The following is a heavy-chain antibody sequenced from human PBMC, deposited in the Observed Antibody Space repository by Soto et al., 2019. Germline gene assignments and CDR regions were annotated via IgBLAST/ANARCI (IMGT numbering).Heavy chain of an antibody. CDR1: GGTFSSY. Sequence: QVQLVQSGAEVKKPGSSVKVSCKASGGTFSSYISWVRQAPGQGLEWMGRIIPILGIANYAQKFQGRVTITAAKSTSTAYMELSSLGSEDTAVYYCARLLYYDSSGYPVDYWGQGTLVTVSS. V-gene: IGHV1-69*02. D-gene: IGHD3-22*01. CDR3: ARLLYYDSSGYPVDY. J-gene: IGHJ4*02. CDR2: IIPILGIA.